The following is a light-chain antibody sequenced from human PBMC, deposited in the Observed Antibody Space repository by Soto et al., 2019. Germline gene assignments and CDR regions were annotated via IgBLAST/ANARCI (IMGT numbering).Light chain of an antibody. V-gene: IGKV1-39*01. Sequence: DIQMTQYPSSLSASEGDRVTITCRASQSVSTYLNWYQQRLGEAPKLLSYAASTLQSGVPSRFSASGSGTDFTLTISSLQPEDFGTYYCQQSYSPPFAFGPGAKVDIK. CDR3: QQSYSPPFA. CDR2: AAS. J-gene: IGKJ3*01. CDR1: QSVSTY.